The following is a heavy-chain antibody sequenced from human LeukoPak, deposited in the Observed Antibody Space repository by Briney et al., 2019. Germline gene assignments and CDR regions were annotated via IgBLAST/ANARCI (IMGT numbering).Heavy chain of an antibody. V-gene: IGHV4-59*01. CDR2: IYDSGST. Sequence: PSETLSLTCSVSGGSMTNLYWTWIRQPPGKGLEWIGDIYDSGSTRYNTSLESRVTISVDTSKNQFSLKLSSVTAADTAVYYCAREEPLSSTTWPWFDPWGQGTLVTVSS. J-gene: IGHJ5*02. CDR3: AREEPLSSTTWPWFDP. CDR1: GGSMTNLY. D-gene: IGHD2-2*01.